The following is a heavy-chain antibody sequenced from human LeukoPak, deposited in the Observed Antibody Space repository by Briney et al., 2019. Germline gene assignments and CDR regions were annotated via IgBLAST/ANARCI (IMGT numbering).Heavy chain of an antibody. CDR3: AGGRMTTVTLNWFDP. CDR1: GGSFSGYY. Sequence: SETLSLTCAVYGGSFSGYYWSWIRQPPGKGLEWIGEINNSGSTNYNPSLKSRVTISVDTSKNQFSLKLSSVTAADTAVYYCAGGRMTTVTLNWFDPWGQGTLVTVSS. D-gene: IGHD4-11*01. CDR2: INNSGST. J-gene: IGHJ5*02. V-gene: IGHV4-34*01.